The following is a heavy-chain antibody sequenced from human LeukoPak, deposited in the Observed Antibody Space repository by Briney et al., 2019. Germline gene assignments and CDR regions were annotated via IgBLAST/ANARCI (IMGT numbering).Heavy chain of an antibody. J-gene: IGHJ6*03. CDR2: IKQDGSEK. Sequence: GGSLRLSCAASGFTFSSYWMSWVRQAPGKGLEWVANIKQDGSEKYYVDSVKGRFTISRDNAKNSLYLQMDSLRAEDTAVYYCARTSGYDLGYYYYYYMDVWGKGTTVTVSS. CDR3: ARTSGYDLGYYYYYYMDV. D-gene: IGHD5-12*01. CDR1: GFTFSSYW. V-gene: IGHV3-7*01.